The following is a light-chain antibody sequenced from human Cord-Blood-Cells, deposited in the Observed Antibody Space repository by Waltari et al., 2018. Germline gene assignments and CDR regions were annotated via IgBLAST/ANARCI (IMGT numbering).Light chain of an antibody. CDR3: QAWDSSTAV. Sequence: SYELTQPPSVSVSPGQTASITCSGEKLGDKYACWYHQKPGQSPVLGIYQDSKRPSGSPERFSVFNAGNTATLTIGGTQAMDEADYYCQAWDSSTAVFGGGTKLTVL. CDR2: QDS. CDR1: KLGDKY. J-gene: IGLJ3*02. V-gene: IGLV3-1*01.